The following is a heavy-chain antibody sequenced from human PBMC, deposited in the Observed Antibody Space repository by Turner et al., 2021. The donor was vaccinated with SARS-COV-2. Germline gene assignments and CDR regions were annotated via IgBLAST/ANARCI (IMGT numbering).Heavy chain of an antibody. Sequence: EVQVVESGGGLVKPGGSLRLSCAASGFTFSSYSMNWVRQAPGKGLEWVSSMSSRSSYIYYADSVKGRFTISRDNAKNSLYLQMNSLRAEDTAVYYCAREDDFWSGYHHYGMDVWGQGTTVIVSS. J-gene: IGHJ6*02. D-gene: IGHD3-3*01. CDR1: GFTFSSYS. CDR2: MSSRSSYI. CDR3: AREDDFWSGYHHYGMDV. V-gene: IGHV3-21*01.